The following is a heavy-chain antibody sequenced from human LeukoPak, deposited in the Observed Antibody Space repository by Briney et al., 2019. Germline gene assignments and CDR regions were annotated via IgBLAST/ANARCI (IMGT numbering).Heavy chain of an antibody. D-gene: IGHD3-16*01. CDR2: IKHNGNVN. CDR3: ARGGGLDV. V-gene: IGHV3-7*03. CDR1: GFTFSSYW. J-gene: IGHJ6*02. Sequence: GGSLRLSCAASGFTFSSYWMNWARQAPGKGLEWVASIKHNGNVNYYVDSVKGRFTISRDNAKNSLYLQMSNLRAEDTAVYFCARGGGLDVWGQGATVTVSS.